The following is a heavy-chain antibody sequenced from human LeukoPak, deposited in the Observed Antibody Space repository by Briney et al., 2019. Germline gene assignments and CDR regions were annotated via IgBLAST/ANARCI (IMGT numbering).Heavy chain of an antibody. J-gene: IGHJ4*02. CDR1: GFTFRNYG. V-gene: IGHV3-33*01. Sequence: PGRSLRLSCATSGFTFRNYGMHWVRQAPGKGLEWVAIIWYDGSKNYYADSVKGRFTISRDNFNNTLYLQMNSLRAEDTAVYYCARDLYSGSYSDDYWGQGTLVTVSS. CDR3: ARDLYSGSYSDDY. D-gene: IGHD1-26*01. CDR2: IWYDGSKN.